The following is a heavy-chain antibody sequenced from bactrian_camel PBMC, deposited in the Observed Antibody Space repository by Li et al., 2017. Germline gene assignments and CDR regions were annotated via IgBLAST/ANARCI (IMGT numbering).Heavy chain of an antibody. D-gene: IGHD5*01. CDR1: GRYIDMHC. CDR3: AARVGDGYQYGCGRFQGADFRY. CDR2: VDIDSNT. V-gene: IGHV3S53*01. Sequence: VQLVESGGGSVQAGGSLTLSCTATGRYIDMHCLGWARQAPEKEREWVAAVDIDSNTGVADSVKDRFTISQDNAKNTVYLQMNSLKPEDTAMYYCAARVGDGYQYGCGRFQGADFRYWGQGTQVTVS. J-gene: IGHJ6*01.